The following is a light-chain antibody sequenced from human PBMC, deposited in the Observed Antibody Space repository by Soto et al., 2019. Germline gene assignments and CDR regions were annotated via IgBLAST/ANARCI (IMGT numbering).Light chain of an antibody. Sequence: IVMTQSPATLSVSPGERATLSCRASQNIYSNVAWYQQRPGQAPRLLIYRASTRAPGIPARFSGSGSGTDFTLTISRLEPEDFAVYYCQQYVSSPWAFGQGTKVDIK. CDR3: QQYVSSPWA. J-gene: IGKJ1*01. CDR1: QNIYSN. CDR2: RAS. V-gene: IGKV3-15*01.